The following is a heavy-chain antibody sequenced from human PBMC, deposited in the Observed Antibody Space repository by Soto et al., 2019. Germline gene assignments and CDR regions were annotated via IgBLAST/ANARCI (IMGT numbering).Heavy chain of an antibody. V-gene: IGHV4-39*01. Sequence: QLQLQESGPGLVKPSETLSLTCTVSGGSISSSSYYWGWIRQPPGKGLEWIGSIYYSGSTYYNPSLKSRVTISVDTSKNQFSLKLSSVTAADTAVYYCAILSRLRFLEWFPQPYFDYWGQGTLVTVSS. CDR2: IYYSGST. CDR1: GGSISSSSYY. CDR3: AILSRLRFLEWFPQPYFDY. D-gene: IGHD3-3*01. J-gene: IGHJ4*02.